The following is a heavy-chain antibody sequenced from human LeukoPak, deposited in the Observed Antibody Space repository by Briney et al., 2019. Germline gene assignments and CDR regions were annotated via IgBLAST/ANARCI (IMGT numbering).Heavy chain of an antibody. CDR3: VRLGRCSGGHCLDDY. J-gene: IGHJ4*02. V-gene: IGHV4-59*01. CDR1: GDSINSYY. CDR2: IHYSGST. Sequence: SETLSLTCTVSGDSINSYYWAWNRQPPGKGLEWIGFIHYSGSTTYNPSLKSRVTISIETSKTQFSLKLNSVTAADTAVYFCVRLGRCSGGHCLDDYWGQGTLVTVSS. D-gene: IGHD2-15*01.